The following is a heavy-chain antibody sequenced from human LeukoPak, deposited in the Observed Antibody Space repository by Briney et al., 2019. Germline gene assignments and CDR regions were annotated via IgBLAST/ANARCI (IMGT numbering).Heavy chain of an antibody. CDR3: VERGDGIYGGQYYFDY. CDR1: GFTFSSYA. D-gene: IGHD1-26*01. V-gene: IGHV3-23*01. CDR2: ITNTGGTT. J-gene: IGHJ4*02. Sequence: PGGSLRLSCEASGFTFSSYATGWVRQAPGKGLEWVSLITNTGGTTYYADSVKGRFTISRDNSKNTLYLHMISLRADDTALYFCVERGDGIYGGQYYFDYWGQGTLVTVSS.